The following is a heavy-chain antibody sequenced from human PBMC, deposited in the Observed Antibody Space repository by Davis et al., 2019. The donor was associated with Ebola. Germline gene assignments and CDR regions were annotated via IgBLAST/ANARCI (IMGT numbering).Heavy chain of an antibody. CDR1: GFTFSSYW. D-gene: IGHD6-13*01. CDR3: AREIKGIAAAGS. V-gene: IGHV3-74*01. Sequence: GESLKISCAASGFTFSSYWMHWVRQAPGKGLVWVSRINSDGSSTSYADSVKGRFTISRDNAKNSLYLQMNSLRAEDTAVYYCAREIKGIAAAGSWGQGTTVTVSS. J-gene: IGHJ6*02. CDR2: INSDGSST.